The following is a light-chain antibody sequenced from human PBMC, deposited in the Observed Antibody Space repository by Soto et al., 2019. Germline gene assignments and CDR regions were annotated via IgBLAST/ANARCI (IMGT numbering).Light chain of an antibody. V-gene: IGKV3-20*01. Sequence: EIVLTQSPDTLSLSPGERATLSCRASQSVSSSFLAWYQQKPGQAPRLLISGTSNRATGIPDRFSGSGSGTDFTLTISRLDPDDFAVYYRHQYGGSPPFTFGPGTRLEIK. J-gene: IGKJ3*01. CDR1: QSVSSSF. CDR2: GTS. CDR3: HQYGGSPPFT.